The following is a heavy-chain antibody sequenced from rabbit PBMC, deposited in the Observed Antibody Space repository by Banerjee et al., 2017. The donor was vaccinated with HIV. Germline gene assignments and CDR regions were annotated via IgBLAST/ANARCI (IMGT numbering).Heavy chain of an antibody. V-gene: IGHV1S45*01. J-gene: IGHJ4*01. CDR2: IYTGSSGST. CDR3: ARDGDGYNIPFNL. CDR1: GFSFSSTYW. Sequence: QEQLEESGGDLVKPEGSLTLTCTASGFSFSSTYWICWVRQAPGKGLEWIACIYTGSSGSTHYASWVNGRFTISKTSSTTVTLQMTSLTAADTATYFCARDGDGYNIPFNLWGQGTLVTVS. D-gene: IGHD1-1*01.